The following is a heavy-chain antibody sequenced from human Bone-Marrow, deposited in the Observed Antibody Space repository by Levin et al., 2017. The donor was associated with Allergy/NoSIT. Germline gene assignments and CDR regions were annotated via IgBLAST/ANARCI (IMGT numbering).Heavy chain of an antibody. CDR2: IYYSGST. CDR1: GGSISSGDYY. J-gene: IGHJ3*02. CDR3: ARSIVLVPAARHFDI. Sequence: SQTLSLTCTVSGGSISSGDYYWSWIRQPPGKGLEWIGYIYYSGSTYYNPSLKSRVTISVDTSKNQFSLKLSSVTAADTAVYYCARSIVLVPAARHFDIWGQGTMVTVSS. V-gene: IGHV4-30-4*01. D-gene: IGHD2-2*01.